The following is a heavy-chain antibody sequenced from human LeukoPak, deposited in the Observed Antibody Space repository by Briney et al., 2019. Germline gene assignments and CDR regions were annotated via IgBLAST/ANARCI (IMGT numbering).Heavy chain of an antibody. J-gene: IGHJ4*02. CDR2: IYNSGART. CDR3: AKDVVPDSGWDLDH. Sequence: PGGSLRLSCAASGFTFSTYSMTWVRQAPGKGLEWGSSIYNSGARTFYADSVKGRFTVSRDNSKNTLYLEMNSLRAEDTAIYFCAKDVVPDSGWDLDHWGQGTLVTVSS. V-gene: IGHV3-23*01. CDR1: GFTFSTYS. D-gene: IGHD6-19*01.